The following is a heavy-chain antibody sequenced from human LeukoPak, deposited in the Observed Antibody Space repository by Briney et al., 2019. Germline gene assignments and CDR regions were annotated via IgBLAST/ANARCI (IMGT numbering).Heavy chain of an antibody. CDR3: AKAYYYDSSGYYPFYYFDY. V-gene: IGHV3-23*01. CDR1: GFTLSNYA. D-gene: IGHD3-22*01. Sequence: GGSLRLSCAASGFTLSNYAMSWVRQAPGKGLEWVSGISGSSAYYADSVKGRFAISRDNAKNSLYLQMNSLRAEDTALYYCAKAYYYDSSGYYPFYYFDYWGQGTLVTVSS. J-gene: IGHJ4*02. CDR2: ISGSSA.